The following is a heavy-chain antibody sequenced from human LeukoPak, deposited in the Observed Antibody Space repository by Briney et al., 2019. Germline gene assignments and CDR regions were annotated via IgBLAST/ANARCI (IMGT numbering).Heavy chain of an antibody. D-gene: IGHD2-2*01. CDR3: ARRRYCSSTSCYLYFDY. CDR1: GGSFSGYY. Sequence: SETLSLTCAVYGGSFSGYYWSWIRQPPGKGLEGVGEINHSGSTNYNPSLKSRVTISVDTSKNQFSLKLSSVTAADTAVYYCARRRYCSSTSCYLYFDYWGQGTLVTVSS. CDR2: INHSGST. J-gene: IGHJ4*02. V-gene: IGHV4-34*01.